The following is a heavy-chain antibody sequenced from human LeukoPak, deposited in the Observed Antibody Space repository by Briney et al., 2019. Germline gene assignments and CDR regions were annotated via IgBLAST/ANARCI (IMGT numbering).Heavy chain of an antibody. CDR2: INHSGST. J-gene: IGHJ4*02. Sequence: SETLSLTCAVYSGSISGYYWSWIRQPPGKGLEWIGEINHSGSTNYNPSLKSRVTISVDTSKNQFSLKLSSVTAADTAVYYCARTSVAGTKYFDYWGQGTLVTVSS. CDR1: SGSISGYY. CDR3: ARTSVAGTKYFDY. D-gene: IGHD6-19*01. V-gene: IGHV4-34*01.